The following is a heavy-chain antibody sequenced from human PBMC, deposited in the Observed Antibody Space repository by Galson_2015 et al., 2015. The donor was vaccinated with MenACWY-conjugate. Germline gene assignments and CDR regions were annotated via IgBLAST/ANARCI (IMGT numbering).Heavy chain of an antibody. Sequence: CAISGDSVSSDSVAWNWIRQSPSRGLEWLGRTYYRSIWYDEYAVSVRSRITINPDTSKNLFSLQLKSVTPEDTAVYYCARQHYFDSSCSYLDYWGQGTLVTVSS. D-gene: IGHD3-22*01. J-gene: IGHJ4*02. CDR1: GDSVSSDSVA. V-gene: IGHV6-1*01. CDR2: TYYRSIWYD. CDR3: ARQHYFDSSCSYLDY.